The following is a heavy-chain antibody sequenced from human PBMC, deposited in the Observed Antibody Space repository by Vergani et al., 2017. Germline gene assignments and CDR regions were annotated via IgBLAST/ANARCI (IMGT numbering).Heavy chain of an antibody. CDR1: GGSISSYY. CDR3: ARVGLQYNFDY. Sequence: QVQLQGSGPGLVKPSETLSLPCTVSGGSISSYYWSWIRQPPGKGLEWIGYIYYSGSTNYNPSRKSRVTISVDTSKNQFSLKLSSVTAADTAVYYCARVGLQYNFDYWGQGTLVTVSS. J-gene: IGHJ4*02. CDR2: IYYSGST. D-gene: IGHD4-11*01. V-gene: IGHV4-59*01.